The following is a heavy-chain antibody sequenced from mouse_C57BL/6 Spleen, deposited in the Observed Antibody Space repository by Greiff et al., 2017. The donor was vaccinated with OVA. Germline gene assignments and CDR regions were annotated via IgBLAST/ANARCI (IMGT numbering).Heavy chain of an antibody. CDR3: AREWGIYYGNYYYYAMDY. Sequence: VQLQQSGGGLVKPGGSLKLSCAASGFTFSDYGMHLVRQAPEKGLEWVAYISSGSSTIYYADTVKGRFTISRDNAKNTLFLQMTSLRSEDTAMYYFAREWGIYYGNYYYYAMDYWGQGTSVTVSS. V-gene: IGHV5-17*01. J-gene: IGHJ4*01. CDR1: GFTFSDYG. CDR2: ISSGSSTI. D-gene: IGHD2-1*01.